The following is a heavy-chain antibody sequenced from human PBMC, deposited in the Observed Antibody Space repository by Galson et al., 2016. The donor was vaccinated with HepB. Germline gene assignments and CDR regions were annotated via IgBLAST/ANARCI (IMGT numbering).Heavy chain of an antibody. V-gene: IGHV3-9*01. CDR2: ISWNSGAI. CDR3: VKGRPYRCSSSTCYWEFDY. Sequence: SLRLSCAASGFTFDDYGMDWVRQGPGKGLEWVAGISWNSGAIGYAGSVRGRFTISRDNGKNSLYLEMNSLRAEDTALYYCVKGRPYRCSSSTCYWEFDYWGQGALVTVSA. J-gene: IGHJ4*02. D-gene: IGHD2-2*01. CDR1: GFTFDDYG.